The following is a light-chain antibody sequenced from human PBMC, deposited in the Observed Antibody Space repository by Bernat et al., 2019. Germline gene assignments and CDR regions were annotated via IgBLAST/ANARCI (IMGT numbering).Light chain of an antibody. Sequence: DIVLTQSPATLSLSPGERATLSCRASQSLNTHLAWYQQTPGQAPRLLIYDASIRASGIPARFTGSGSGTDFTLTISNIEPEDFVVYYCQERTKWPRLTFGPGTKVDSK. J-gene: IGKJ3*01. CDR2: DAS. CDR1: QSLNTH. CDR3: QERTKWPRLT. V-gene: IGKV3-11*01.